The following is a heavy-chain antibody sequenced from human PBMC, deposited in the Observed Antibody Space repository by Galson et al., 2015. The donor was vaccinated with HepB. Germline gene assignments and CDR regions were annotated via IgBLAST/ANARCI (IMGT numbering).Heavy chain of an antibody. CDR1: GYTFTSYA. D-gene: IGHD6-13*01. CDR2: INAGIGNT. Sequence: SVKVSCKASGYTFTSYAMHWVRQAPGQRLEWMGWINAGIGNTKYSQKFQGRVTITRDTSASTAYMELSSLRSEDTAVYYCARDLFLPYSSSWIDYWGQGTLVTVSS. J-gene: IGHJ4*02. CDR3: ARDLFLPYSSSWIDY. V-gene: IGHV1-3*01.